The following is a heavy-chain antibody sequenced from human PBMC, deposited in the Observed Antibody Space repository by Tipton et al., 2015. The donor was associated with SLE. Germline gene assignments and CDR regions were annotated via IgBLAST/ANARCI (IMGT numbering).Heavy chain of an antibody. D-gene: IGHD4-11*01. Sequence: SLRLSCTASGFTFGDYAMNWVRQAPGKGLEWVAFIRVKANGGTTEYAASVKGRFTISRDDSNSIAYLHMGSLKTEDTAVYYCTRDNGHSNYYFDYWGQGTLVTVSS. J-gene: IGHJ4*02. CDR3: TRDNGHSNYYFDY. CDR2: IRVKANGGTT. V-gene: IGHV3-49*04. CDR1: GFTFGDYA.